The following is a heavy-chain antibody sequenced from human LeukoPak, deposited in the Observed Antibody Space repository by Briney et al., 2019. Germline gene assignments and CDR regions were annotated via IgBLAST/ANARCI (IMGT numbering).Heavy chain of an antibody. J-gene: IGHJ5*02. CDR1: GFPFSSHA. V-gene: IGHV3-23*01. D-gene: IGHD2-21*02. Sequence: GRPLRLSCAASGFPFSSHAMSWVRQPPGKGLEWVSAISNGKTYYADSVRGRFTISRDDSKNTVYLQMNSLRDEDTALYYCVREAGYCASVCLKSNWFDPWGQGTLVTVSS. CDR2: ISNGKT. CDR3: VREAGYCASVCLKSNWFDP.